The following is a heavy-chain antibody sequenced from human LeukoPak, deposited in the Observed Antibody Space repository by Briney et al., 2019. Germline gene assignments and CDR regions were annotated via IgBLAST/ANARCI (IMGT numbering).Heavy chain of an antibody. D-gene: IGHD6-13*01. V-gene: IGHV3-7*03. Sequence: PGGSLRLSCAPSGFTFSQDWMIWVRQAPGKGLEWVATINPPGTGKRYTDPVKGRVTISRDNGKNSLYLQMNSLRAGDTGVYYCVRDDRGIAKGTRDHGAQGTLVTVSS. CDR1: GFTFSQDW. CDR3: VRDDRGIAKGTRDH. J-gene: IGHJ4*02. CDR2: INPPGTGK.